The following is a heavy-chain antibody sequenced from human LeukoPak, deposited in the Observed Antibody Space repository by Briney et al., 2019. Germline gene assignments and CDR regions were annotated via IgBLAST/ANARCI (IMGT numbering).Heavy chain of an antibody. CDR3: ARDSQKRPYYFDY. V-gene: IGHV3-66*01. J-gene: IGHJ4*02. Sequence: GGSLRLSCAASGFTVSSNYMSWVRQAPGKGLEWVSVIYSGGSTYYADSVKGRFTISRDNAKNSLYLQMNSLRAEDTAVYYCARDSQKRPYYFDYWGQGTLVTVSS. CDR1: GFTVSSNY. D-gene: IGHD1-1*01. CDR2: IYSGGST.